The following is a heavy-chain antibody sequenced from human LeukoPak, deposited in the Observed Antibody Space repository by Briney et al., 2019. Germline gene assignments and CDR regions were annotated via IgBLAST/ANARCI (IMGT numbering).Heavy chain of an antibody. CDR3: TTDGDDIVTDEFDF. V-gene: IGHV3-15*04. CDR2: IESKTYDGTT. D-gene: IGHD3-9*01. J-gene: IGHJ4*02. Sequence: PGGSLRLSCATSGFTFSNAWMSWVRQAPGKGLEWVGRIESKTYDGTTDYAPPVQGRFTISRDDSQNTLFLRMNSLKTEDTAVYYCTTDGDDIVTDEFDFWGQGTLVTVSS. CDR1: GFTFSNAW.